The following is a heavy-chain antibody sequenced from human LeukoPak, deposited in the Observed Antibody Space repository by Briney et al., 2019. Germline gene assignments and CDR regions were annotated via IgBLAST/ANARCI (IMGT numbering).Heavy chain of an antibody. CDR3: ARDDPERYFDY. V-gene: IGHV4-59*01. Sequence: SETLSLTCTVSGGSISSYYWSWVRQPPGKGLEWIGYFYYSGSTNYNPSLKSRVTISVDTSKNQFSLKLSSVTAADTAVYYCARDDPERYFDYWGQGTLVTVPS. J-gene: IGHJ4*02. CDR1: GGSISSYY. CDR2: FYYSGST.